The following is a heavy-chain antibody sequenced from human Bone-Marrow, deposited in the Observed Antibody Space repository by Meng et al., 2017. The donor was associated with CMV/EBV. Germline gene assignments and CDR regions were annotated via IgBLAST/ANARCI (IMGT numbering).Heavy chain of an antibody. CDR1: GFTFSTYE. J-gene: IGHJ4*02. V-gene: IGHV3-48*03. Sequence: LSLTCAASGFTFSTYEMTWVRQAPGKGLEWVSYISSSGITIYYADSVKGRFTISRDNAKNSLYLQMNSLRAEDTAVYYCARGLEDAGYYIPYWGQGTLVTVSS. CDR3: ARGLEDAGYYIPY. D-gene: IGHD1-1*01. CDR2: ISSSGITI.